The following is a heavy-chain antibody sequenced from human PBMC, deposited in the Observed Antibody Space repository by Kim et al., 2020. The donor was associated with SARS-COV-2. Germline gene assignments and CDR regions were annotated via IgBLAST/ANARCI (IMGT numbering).Heavy chain of an antibody. J-gene: IGHJ4*02. CDR3: ARYYRGGHARGGSDY. V-gene: IGHV4-39*01. CDR2: IYYSGST. CDR1: GGSISSSSYY. Sequence: SETLSLTCTVSGGSISSSSYYWGWIRQPPGKGLEWIGSIYYSGSTYYNPSLKSRVTISVDTSKNQFSLKLSSVTAADTAVYYCARYYRGGHARGGSDYWGQGTLVTVSS. D-gene: IGHD1-26*01.